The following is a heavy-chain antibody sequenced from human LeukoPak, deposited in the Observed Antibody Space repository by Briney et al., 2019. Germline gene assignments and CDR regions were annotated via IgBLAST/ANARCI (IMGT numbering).Heavy chain of an antibody. J-gene: IGHJ5*01. Sequence: GGTLRLSCAASGVTFSDYWMGWVRQAPGKGVEWGANIKKDGSEKYYLYSVNGRFSISRDNANNSLYLQMLSLRAEDTAVYYCARVTGDGSGSYYRWFDSWGQGTLVTFSS. CDR1: GVTFSDYW. V-gene: IGHV3-7*05. CDR2: IKKDGSEK. D-gene: IGHD3-10*01. CDR3: ARVTGDGSGSYYRWFDS.